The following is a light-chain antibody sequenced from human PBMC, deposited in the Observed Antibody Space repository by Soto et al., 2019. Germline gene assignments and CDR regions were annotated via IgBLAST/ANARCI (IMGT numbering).Light chain of an antibody. Sequence: DIQMTQSPSFLSASVGDRVTITCRASQAISNYLNWYQQKPGKAPKLLIHDATSLESGVPSRFSGSGSGTEFTLTISSLQPDDFATYYCQQYSSYWTFAQGTKVDIK. V-gene: IGKV1-5*01. CDR1: QAISNY. CDR3: QQYSSYWT. J-gene: IGKJ1*01. CDR2: DAT.